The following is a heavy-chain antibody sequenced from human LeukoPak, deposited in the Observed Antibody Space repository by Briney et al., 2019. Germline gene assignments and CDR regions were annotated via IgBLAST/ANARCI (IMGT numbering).Heavy chain of an antibody. CDR3: ARAIYGSGSSDAFDI. CDR2: IYYSGST. D-gene: IGHD3-10*01. Sequence: PSETLSLTCTVSGGSISSGDYYWSGIRQPPGKGLEWIGYIYYSGSTYYNPSLKSRVTISVDTSKNQFSLKLSSVTAADTAVYYCARAIYGSGSSDAFDIWGQGTMVTVSS. V-gene: IGHV4-30-4*01. J-gene: IGHJ3*02. CDR1: GGSISSGDYY.